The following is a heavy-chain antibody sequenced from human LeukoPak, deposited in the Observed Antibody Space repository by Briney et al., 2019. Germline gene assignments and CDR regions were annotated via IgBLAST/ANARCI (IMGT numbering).Heavy chain of an antibody. J-gene: IGHJ4*02. CDR2: ISSSSSYI. D-gene: IGHD3-22*01. CDR3: ARVRGSYDSSGYPGY. V-gene: IGHV3-21*01. CDR1: GFTFSSYS. Sequence: GGSLRLSCAASGFTFSSYSMNWVRQAPGKGLEWVSSISSSSSYIYYADSVKGRFTISRDNAKNSLYLQMNSLRAEDTAVYYCARVRGSYDSSGYPGYWGQGTLVTVSS.